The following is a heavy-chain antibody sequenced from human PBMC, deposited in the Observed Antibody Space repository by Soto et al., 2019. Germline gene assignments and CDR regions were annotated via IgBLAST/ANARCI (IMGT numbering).Heavy chain of an antibody. CDR2: ISAYNGNT. J-gene: IGHJ6*02. CDR1: GYTFTSYG. V-gene: IGHV1-18*01. CDR3: ARDHMVRGPKKPGYYYYGMDV. D-gene: IGHD3-10*01. Sequence: ASVKVSCKASGYTFTSYGISWVRQAPGQGLEWMGWISAYNGNTNYAQKLQGRVTMTTDTSTSTAYMELRSLRSDDTAVYYCARDHMVRGPKKPGYYYYGMDVWGQGTTVTVSS.